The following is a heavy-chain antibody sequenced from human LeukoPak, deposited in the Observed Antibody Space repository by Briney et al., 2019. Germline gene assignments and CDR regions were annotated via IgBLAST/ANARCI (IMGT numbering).Heavy chain of an antibody. V-gene: IGHV1-69*06. D-gene: IGHD3-10*01. Sequence: SVKVSCKASGGTFSSYAISWVRQAPGQGLEWMGGIIPIFGTANYAQKFQGRVTITADKSTSTAYMELSSLRSEDTAVYYCARDAGRWYYGSGSYSHGEDYWGQGTLVTVSS. CDR1: GGTFSSYA. CDR2: IIPIFGTA. CDR3: ARDAGRWYYGSGSYSHGEDY. J-gene: IGHJ4*02.